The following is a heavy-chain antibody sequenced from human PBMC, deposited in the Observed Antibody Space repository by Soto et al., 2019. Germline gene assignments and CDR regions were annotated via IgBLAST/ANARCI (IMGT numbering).Heavy chain of an antibody. J-gene: IGHJ3*01. CDR1: GFTFSGSA. Sequence: EVQLVESGGGLVQPGGSLKLSCAASGFTFSGSAMHWVRQASGKGLEWVGRIRSKANSYATAYAASVKGRFTISRDDSKNTAYLQMNSLKTEDTAVXYXTRXXYDYVWGSYRNWGQGTMVTVSS. CDR3: TRXXYDYVWGSYRN. V-gene: IGHV3-73*02. D-gene: IGHD3-16*02. CDR2: IRSKANSYAT.